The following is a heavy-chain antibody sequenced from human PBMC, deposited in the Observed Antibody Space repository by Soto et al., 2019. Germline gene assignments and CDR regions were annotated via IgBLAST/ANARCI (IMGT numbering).Heavy chain of an antibody. CDR2: ISGDGSNT. CDR1: GFRFSSYG. Sequence: GGSLRLSCRTSGFRFSSYGMHWVRQAPGKGPEWVAFISGDGSNTEYVDSVKGRFTISRDNAKNSLYLQMNSLRAEGTAVYYCARDLRGSSGNYGPAYWGQGTLVTVSS. D-gene: IGHD1-26*01. V-gene: IGHV3-33*05. CDR3: ARDLRGSSGNYGPAY. J-gene: IGHJ4*02.